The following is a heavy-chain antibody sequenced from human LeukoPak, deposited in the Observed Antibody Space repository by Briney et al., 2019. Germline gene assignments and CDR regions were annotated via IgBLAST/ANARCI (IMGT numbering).Heavy chain of an antibody. CDR2: ISSSSTSI. D-gene: IGHD6-19*01. CDR3: ATDAGIAVP. V-gene: IGHV3-21*01. CDR1: GFTFSSYG. J-gene: IGHJ5*02. Sequence: GRSLRLSCAASGFTFSSYGMHWVRQAPGKGLEWVSSISSSSTSIYYIDSVKGRFTISRDNAKNSLYLQMNSLRAEDTAVYYCATDAGIAVPWGQGTLVTVSS.